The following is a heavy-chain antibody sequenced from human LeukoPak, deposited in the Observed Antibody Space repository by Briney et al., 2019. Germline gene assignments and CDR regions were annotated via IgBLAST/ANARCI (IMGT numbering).Heavy chain of an antibody. Sequence: GASVKVSCKACGYTFTNYGISWLRQAPGQGLAWMGGIIHIFGTANYAQKFQGRVTLTADESTSTAYMELGSRRSEGTAVYYCANGYYDFWSGYYRSGRYYDYYMDVWGKGTTVTVSS. V-gene: IGHV1-69*13. CDR1: GYTFTNYG. CDR3: ANGYYDFWSGYYRSGRYYDYYMDV. D-gene: IGHD3-3*01. J-gene: IGHJ6*03. CDR2: IIHIFGTA.